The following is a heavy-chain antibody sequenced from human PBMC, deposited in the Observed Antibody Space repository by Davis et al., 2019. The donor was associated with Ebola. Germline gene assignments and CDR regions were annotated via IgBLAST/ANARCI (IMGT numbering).Heavy chain of an antibody. D-gene: IGHD6-19*01. V-gene: IGHV3-23*01. J-gene: IGHJ4*02. CDR2: ILGSGGGSGGST. CDR1: GFTFSTYA. CDR3: AKDLQTFVAEAGTKDN. Sequence: GESLKISCVASGFTFSTYAMSWVRQAPGKGLEWVSTILGSGGGSGGSTYYADSVKGRFTISRDTSKNTVYLQLNSLRPEDTAVYYCAKDLQTFVAEAGTKDNWGQGTLVTVSP.